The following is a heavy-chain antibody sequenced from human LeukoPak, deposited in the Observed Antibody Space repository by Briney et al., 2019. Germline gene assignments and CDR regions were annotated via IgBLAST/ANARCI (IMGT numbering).Heavy chain of an antibody. D-gene: IGHD3-22*01. V-gene: IGHV4-59*01. J-gene: IGHJ4*02. CDR1: GGSISNYY. CDR2: IYYSGTT. Sequence: PSETLSLTCTVYGGSISNYYWSWIRQPPGKGLEWIGYIYYSGTTKYNPSLKSRVTISVDTSKNQFSLKLSSVTAADTAVYYCARGREGYYDSSGYYRALDYWGQGTLVTVSS. CDR3: ARGREGYYDSSGYYRALDY.